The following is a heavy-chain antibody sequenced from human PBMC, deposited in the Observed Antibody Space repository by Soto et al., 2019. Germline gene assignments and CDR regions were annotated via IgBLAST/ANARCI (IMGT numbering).Heavy chain of an antibody. CDR2: IYYSGST. CDR1: GGSISSSSYY. V-gene: IGHV4-39*01. Sequence: SETLSLTCTVSGGSISSSSYYWGWIRQPPGKGLEWIGSIYYSGSTYYNPSLKSRVTISVDTSKNQFSLKLSSVTAADTAVYYCARLRIQLWLRGPFDYWGQGTLVTVSS. D-gene: IGHD5-18*01. CDR3: ARLRIQLWLRGPFDY. J-gene: IGHJ4*02.